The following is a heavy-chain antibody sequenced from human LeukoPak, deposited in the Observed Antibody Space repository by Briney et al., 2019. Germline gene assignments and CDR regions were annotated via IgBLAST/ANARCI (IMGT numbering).Heavy chain of an antibody. Sequence: ASVKVSCKASGYTFTTSGINWVRQAPGQGLEWMGCINVYNGNTNYAQKFQGRITMTRDTSTSTAYMELSSLRSEDTVVYYCAITAYSSGPIGAFDIWGQGTMVTVSS. CDR1: GYTFTTSG. CDR3: AITAYSSGPIGAFDI. J-gene: IGHJ3*02. CDR2: INVYNGNT. D-gene: IGHD6-19*01. V-gene: IGHV1-18*01.